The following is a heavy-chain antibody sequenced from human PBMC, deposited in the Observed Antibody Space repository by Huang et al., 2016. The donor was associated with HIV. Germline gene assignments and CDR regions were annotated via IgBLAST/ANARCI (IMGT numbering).Heavy chain of an antibody. J-gene: IGHJ4*02. V-gene: IGHV3-74*01. Sequence: EVQLVESGGGLVQPGGSLRLSCAASGFTFSSYWMHWVRQAPGKGLVWVSRINSEGSSTSYADSVKGRFTISRDTAKNTLYLQMNSLRAEDTAVYYCARDSQQWVVEDYWGQGTLVTVSS. CDR1: GFTFSSYW. CDR3: ARDSQQWVVEDY. D-gene: IGHD6-19*01. CDR2: INSEGSST.